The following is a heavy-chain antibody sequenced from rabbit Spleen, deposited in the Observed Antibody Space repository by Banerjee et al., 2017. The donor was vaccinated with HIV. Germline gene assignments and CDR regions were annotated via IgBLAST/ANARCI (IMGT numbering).Heavy chain of an antibody. CDR1: GLDFSSSYW. CDR3: ARAGYAGYGYDL. Sequence: QSLKESGGDLVKPGASLTLTCTASGLDFSSSYWICWVRQAPGKGLEWIACIDVSSSGSAYYASWAKGRFTISRTSSTTVALQMTSLTAADTATYFCARAGYAGYGYDLWGQGTLVTVS. D-gene: IGHD6-1*01. V-gene: IGHV1S40*01. CDR2: IDVSSSGSA. J-gene: IGHJ4*01.